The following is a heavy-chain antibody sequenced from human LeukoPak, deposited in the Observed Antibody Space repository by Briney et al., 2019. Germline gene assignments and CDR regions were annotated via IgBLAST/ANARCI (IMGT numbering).Heavy chain of an antibody. J-gene: IGHJ3*02. D-gene: IGHD6-13*01. CDR2: ISWNSGSI. CDR3: AREEQQLGEYAFDI. Sequence: GRSLRLSCAASGFTFDDYAMHWVRQAPGKGLEWVSGISWNSGSIGYADSVKGRFTISRDNSKNTLYLQMNSLRAEDTAVYYCAREEQQLGEYAFDIWGQGTMVTVSS. CDR1: GFTFDDYA. V-gene: IGHV3-9*01.